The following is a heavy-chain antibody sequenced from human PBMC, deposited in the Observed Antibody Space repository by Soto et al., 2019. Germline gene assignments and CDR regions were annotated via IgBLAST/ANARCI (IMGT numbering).Heavy chain of an antibody. D-gene: IGHD3-10*01. V-gene: IGHV4-31*03. CDR2: IYYSGST. CDR3: ARDRGSGSSRDFDY. Sequence: QVQLQESGPGLVKPSQTLSPTCTVSGGSISSGGYYWSWIRQHPGKGLEWIGNIYYSGSTYYNPPLKSRVTISVDTSKNQFSLELSSVTAADTAVYYCARDRGSGSSRDFDYWGQGTLVTVSS. J-gene: IGHJ4*02. CDR1: GGSISSGGYY.